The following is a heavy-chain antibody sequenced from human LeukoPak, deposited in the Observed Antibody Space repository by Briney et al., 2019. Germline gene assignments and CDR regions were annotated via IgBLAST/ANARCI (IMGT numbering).Heavy chain of an antibody. CDR1: GCTFSSYA. CDR3: AFPGGGWLDAFDI. D-gene: IGHD5-24*01. CDR2: ISSSGGST. V-gene: IGHV3-64D*09. Sequence: GGSLRLYCSASGCTFSSYAMHWVRQAPGKGLEYVSTISSSGGSTYYIDSVKGRFTISRDSSKNTLYLQMSSLRAEDTAVYYCAFPGGGWLDAFDIWGQGTMVTVSS. J-gene: IGHJ3*02.